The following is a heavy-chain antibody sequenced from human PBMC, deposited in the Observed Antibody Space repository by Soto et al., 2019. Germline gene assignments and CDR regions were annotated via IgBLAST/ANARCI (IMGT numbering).Heavy chain of an antibody. CDR2: IYPGDSDT. D-gene: IGHD6-19*01. CDR3: ARRLSTGWFFDS. V-gene: IGHV5-51*01. Sequence: GASLKISCKGSGYSFTSYWIGWVRQMPGKGLEWMGIIYPGDSDTRYSPSFQGQVAFSADKSISTAYLQWSGLKASDTAIYYCARRLSTGWFFDSWGQGTLVTVSS. CDR1: GYSFTSYW. J-gene: IGHJ4*02.